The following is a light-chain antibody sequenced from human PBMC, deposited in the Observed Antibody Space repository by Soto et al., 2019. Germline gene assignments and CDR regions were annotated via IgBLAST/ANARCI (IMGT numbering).Light chain of an antibody. CDR2: AAS. CDR1: QGIRNE. V-gene: IGKV1-17*01. Sequence: DIQMTQSPSSLSASVGDRVTITCRASQGIRNELGWYQQKPGKAPKRLIYAASSLQSGVPSRFSGSGSGTEFTLTISSLQPEDFANYYCLQHNSYSWTFGQGTKVEIK. J-gene: IGKJ1*01. CDR3: LQHNSYSWT.